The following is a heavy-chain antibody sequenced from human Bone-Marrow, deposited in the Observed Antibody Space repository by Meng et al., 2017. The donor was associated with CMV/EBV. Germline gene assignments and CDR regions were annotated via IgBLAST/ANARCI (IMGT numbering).Heavy chain of an antibody. CDR3: ASRYCSSTSCYMGLLDY. V-gene: IGHV3-21*01. CDR2: ISSSSSYI. CDR1: GFTFSSYS. D-gene: IGHD2-2*01. Sequence: ETLSLTCAASGFTFSSYSMNWVRQAPGKGLEWVSSISSSSSYIYYADSVKGRFTISRDNSKNTLYLQMNSLRAEDTAVYYCASRYCSSTSCYMGLLDYWGQGTLVTVSS. J-gene: IGHJ4*02.